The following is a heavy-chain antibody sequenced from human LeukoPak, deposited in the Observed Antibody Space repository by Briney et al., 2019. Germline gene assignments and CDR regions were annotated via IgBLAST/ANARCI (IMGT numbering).Heavy chain of an antibody. CDR3: ARDRDNSSGHDAFDI. V-gene: IGHV4-39*02. J-gene: IGHJ3*02. Sequence: SETLSLTCTVSGGSISSTSYYWGWIRQPPGKGLEWIGNIYYSGSTYYNPSLNSRVTISVDTSKNQFSLKLSSVTAADTAVYYCARDRDNSSGHDAFDIWGQGTMVTVSS. CDR1: GGSISSTSYY. CDR2: IYYSGST. D-gene: IGHD3-22*01.